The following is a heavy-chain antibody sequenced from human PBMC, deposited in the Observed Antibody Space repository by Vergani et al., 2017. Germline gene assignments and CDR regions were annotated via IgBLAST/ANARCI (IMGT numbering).Heavy chain of an antibody. V-gene: IGHV3-48*01. CDR1: GFRVTTYY. Sequence: VELLESGGGLAQPGGSLRVSCSASGFRVTTYYMSWVRQAPGKGLEWVSYISSSSSTIYYADSVKGRFTISRDNAKNSLYLQMNSLRAEDTAVYYCAREGRGGYEGYWGQGTLVTVSS. J-gene: IGHJ4*02. CDR3: AREGRGGYEGY. CDR2: ISSSSSTI. D-gene: IGHD5-12*01.